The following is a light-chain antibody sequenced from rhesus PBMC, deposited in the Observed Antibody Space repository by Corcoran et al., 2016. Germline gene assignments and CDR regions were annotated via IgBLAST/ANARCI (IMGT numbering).Light chain of an antibody. Sequence: DIQMTQSPSSLSASVGDTVTITCRASQGIATYLNWFQQKPGKAPNLLIYDASTLESGVPSRFSGSGYGTAFTLTISSLQPEDVATYYCLQHNKHPRTFGQVTKVEIK. V-gene: IGKV1-28*03. CDR1: QGIATY. J-gene: IGKJ1*01. CDR3: LQHNKHPRT. CDR2: DAS.